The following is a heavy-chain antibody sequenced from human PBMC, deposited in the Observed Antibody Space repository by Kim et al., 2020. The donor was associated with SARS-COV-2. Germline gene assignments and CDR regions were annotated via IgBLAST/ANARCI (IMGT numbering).Heavy chain of an antibody. J-gene: IGHJ6*02. CDR3: ARYQDCSGGSCYPAYYYGMDV. V-gene: IGHV5-10-1*01. Sequence: GESLKISCKGSGYSFTSYWISWVRQMPGKGLEWMGRIDPSDSYTNYSPSFQGHVTISADKSISTAYLQWSSLKASDTAMYYCARYQDCSGGSCYPAYYYGMDVWGQGTTVTVSS. CDR1: GYSFTSYW. D-gene: IGHD2-15*01. CDR2: IDPSDSYT.